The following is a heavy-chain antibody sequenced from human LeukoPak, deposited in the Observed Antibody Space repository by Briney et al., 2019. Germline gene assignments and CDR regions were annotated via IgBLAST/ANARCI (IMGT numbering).Heavy chain of an antibody. Sequence: PGGSLRLSCAASGFTFRSYEMNWVRQAPGKGLEWISHINSGGQTIHYADSVKGRFTISRDNAKNSLYLQMNSLRADDTAVYYCARLIRGFSSAYWGHGTLVTVSS. J-gene: IGHJ4*01. CDR3: ARLIRGFSSAY. CDR2: INSGGQTI. CDR1: GFTFRSYE. D-gene: IGHD5-18*01. V-gene: IGHV3-48*03.